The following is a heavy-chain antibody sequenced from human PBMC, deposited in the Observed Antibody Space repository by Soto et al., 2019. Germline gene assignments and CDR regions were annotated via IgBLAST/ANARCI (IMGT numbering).Heavy chain of an antibody. J-gene: IGHJ4*02. CDR1: GYTFTSYG. Sequence: QVQLVQSGAEVKKPGASVKVSCKASGYTFTSYGIGWVREAPGQGLEWMGWISAYNGNTNYAQKFQGRVTMTTDTSTGTACMELRSLRSDDTAVYYCVRDEGPPVDYWGQGTLVTVSS. CDR2: ISAYNGNT. V-gene: IGHV1-18*01. CDR3: VRDEGPPVDY.